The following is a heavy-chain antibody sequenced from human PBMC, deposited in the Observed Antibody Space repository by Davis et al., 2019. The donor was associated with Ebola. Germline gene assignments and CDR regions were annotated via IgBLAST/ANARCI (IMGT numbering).Heavy chain of an antibody. CDR2: INVANGNT. J-gene: IGHJ6*02. D-gene: IGHD5-18*01. CDR1: GYTFTTYP. CDR3: ARGGYSYGYYYYGMDV. Sequence: AASVKVSCKASGYTFTTYPIHWVRQAPGQRFEWMGWINVANGNTQYSEKFQGRVTISRDTSATTAYMELSRLRSDDTAVYYCARGGYSYGYYYYGMDVWGQGTTVTVSS. V-gene: IGHV1-3*01.